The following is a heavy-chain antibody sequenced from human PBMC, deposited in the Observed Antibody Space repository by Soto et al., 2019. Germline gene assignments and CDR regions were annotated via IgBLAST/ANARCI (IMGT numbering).Heavy chain of an antibody. D-gene: IGHD3-10*01. CDR3: ATVGGYGSGSYSWFDP. V-gene: IGHV4-39*07. CDR1: GGSISSSSYY. Sequence: PSETLSLTCTVSGGSISSSSYYWGWIRQPPGKGLEWIGSIFYSGSTYYNPSLKSRVTISVDTSKNQFSLKLSSVTAADTAVYYCATVGGYGSGSYSWFDPWGQGTLVTVSS. J-gene: IGHJ5*02. CDR2: IFYSGST.